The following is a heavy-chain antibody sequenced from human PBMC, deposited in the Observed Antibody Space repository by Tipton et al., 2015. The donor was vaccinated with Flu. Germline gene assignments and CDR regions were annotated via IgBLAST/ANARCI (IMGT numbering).Heavy chain of an antibody. CDR2: IYYSGAT. V-gene: IGHV4-59*08. Sequence: GLVKPSDTLSLTCRISGDSPSSYYWNWIRQPPGKGLEWIGYIYYSGATKYNPSLKSRVTLSVDPSKNPFSLHLSSVTAADTAVYYCARWTSALEAFDIWGRGTMVTVSS. CDR1: GDSPSSYY. D-gene: IGHD3-3*01. J-gene: IGHJ3*02. CDR3: ARWTSALEAFDI.